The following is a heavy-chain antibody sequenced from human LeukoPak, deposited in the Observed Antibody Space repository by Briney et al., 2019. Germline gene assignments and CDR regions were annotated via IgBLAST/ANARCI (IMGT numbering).Heavy chain of an antibody. CDR3: ARVGYCSSTSCYEGWFDP. D-gene: IGHD2-2*03. CDR1: GYTFTGYY. CDR2: INPNSGGT. V-gene: IGHV1-2*02. J-gene: IGHJ5*02. Sequence: GASVKVSCKASGYTFTGYYMHWVRQAPGQGLEWMGWINPNSGGTNYAQKFQGRATMTRDTSISTAYMELSRLRSDDTAVYYCARVGYCSSTSCYEGWFDPWGQGTLVTVSS.